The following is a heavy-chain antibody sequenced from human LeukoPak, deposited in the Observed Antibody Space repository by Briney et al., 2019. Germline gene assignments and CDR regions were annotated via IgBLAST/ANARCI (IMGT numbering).Heavy chain of an antibody. Sequence: PGRPLTLSCVASGFTFTTNCMHWPRQAPGRGLEWVTPIPHDENNTLYADSVKGRFTISRDDSKNTQYLQMNSLRIEDSAMYYCATGSDYYYASWGRGTLVTVSS. V-gene: IGHV3-30*03. J-gene: IGHJ5*02. CDR2: IPHDENNT. CDR1: GFTFTTNC. D-gene: IGHD3-3*01. CDR3: ATGSDYYYAS.